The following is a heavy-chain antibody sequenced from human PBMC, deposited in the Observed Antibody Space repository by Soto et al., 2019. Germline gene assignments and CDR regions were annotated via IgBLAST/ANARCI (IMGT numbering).Heavy chain of an antibody. CDR1: GYTFTSYG. D-gene: IGHD3-16*02. CDR3: ARVPGYDYVWGSYRPFDY. V-gene: IGHV1-18*04. J-gene: IGHJ4*02. CDR2: ISDYNGNT. Sequence: QVQLVQSGAEVKKPGASVKVSCKASGYTFTSYGISWVRQAPGQGLEWIGWISDYNGNTNYAQKLQARVTMTTDTTTSTAYMELRRLRSEDTAVYYCARVPGYDYVWGSYRPFDYWGQGTLVTVSS.